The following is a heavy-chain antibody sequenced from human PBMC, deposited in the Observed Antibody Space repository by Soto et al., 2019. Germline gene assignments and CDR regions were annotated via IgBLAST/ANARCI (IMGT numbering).Heavy chain of an antibody. J-gene: IGHJ4*02. V-gene: IGHV4-59*08. Sequence: PSETLSLTCTVSGGSISGYYWSWIRQPPGKRLEWIGYIYYTGSTNYNPSLRSRVTISIDTSKNQFSLQLSSVTAADTAIYYCTRTNWYSEYWGQGTLVTVSS. CDR2: IYYTGST. CDR3: TRTNWYSEY. CDR1: GGSISGYY. D-gene: IGHD7-27*01.